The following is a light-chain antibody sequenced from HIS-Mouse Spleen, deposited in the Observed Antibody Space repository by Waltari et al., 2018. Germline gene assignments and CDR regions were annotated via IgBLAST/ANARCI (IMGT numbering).Light chain of an antibody. J-gene: IGLJ2*01. CDR2: EGS. Sequence: QSALTQPASVSGSPGQSITISCTGTSSDVGSYNLVSWYQQHPGKAPKLMIYEGSKRALWVSKRFSGSKSGNTASLTISGLQAEDEADYYCCSYAGSSTFVVFGGGTKLTVL. CDR1: SSDVGSYNL. V-gene: IGLV2-23*01. CDR3: CSYAGSSTFVV.